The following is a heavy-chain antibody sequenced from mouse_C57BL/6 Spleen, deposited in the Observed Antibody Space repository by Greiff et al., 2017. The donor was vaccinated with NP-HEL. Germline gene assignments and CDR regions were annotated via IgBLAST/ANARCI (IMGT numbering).Heavy chain of an antibody. D-gene: IGHD2-3*01. CDR3: AREVTDYFDY. Sequence: EVQVVESGGGLVKPGGSLKLSCAASGFTFSDYGMHWVRQAPEKGLEWVAYVSSGSSTIYYADTVKGRVTISRDNAKNTLFLQMPSLRSEDTAMYYCAREVTDYFDYWGQGTTLTVSS. CDR2: VSSGSSTI. V-gene: IGHV5-17*01. J-gene: IGHJ2*01. CDR1: GFTFSDYG.